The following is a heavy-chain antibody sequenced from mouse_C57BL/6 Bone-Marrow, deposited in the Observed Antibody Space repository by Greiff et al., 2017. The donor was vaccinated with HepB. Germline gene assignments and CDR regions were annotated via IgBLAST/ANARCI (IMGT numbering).Heavy chain of an antibody. CDR1: GFTFSSYG. CDR3: ARREGY. CDR2: ISSGGSYT. V-gene: IGHV5-6*01. Sequence: EVQVVESGGDLVKPGGSLKLSCAASGFTFSSYGMSCVRQTPDKRLEWVATISSGGSYTYYPDSVKGRFTISRDNAKNTLYLQMSSLKSEDTAMYYCARREGYWGQGTTLTVSS. J-gene: IGHJ2*01.